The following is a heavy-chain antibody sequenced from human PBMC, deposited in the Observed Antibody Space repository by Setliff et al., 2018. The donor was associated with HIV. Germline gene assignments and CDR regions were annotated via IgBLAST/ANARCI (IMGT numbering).Heavy chain of an antibody. CDR2: IYHSGST. D-gene: IGHD2-8*01. Sequence: PSETLSLTCAVPGYSISSGYYWGWIRQPPGKGLEWIGSIYHSGSTYYNPSLKSRVTISVDTSKNQFSLKLSSVTAADTAVYYCARGLDIVLMVYAIPDAFDIWGQGTMVTVSS. CDR1: GYSISSGYY. V-gene: IGHV4-38-2*01. CDR3: ARGLDIVLMVYAIPDAFDI. J-gene: IGHJ3*02.